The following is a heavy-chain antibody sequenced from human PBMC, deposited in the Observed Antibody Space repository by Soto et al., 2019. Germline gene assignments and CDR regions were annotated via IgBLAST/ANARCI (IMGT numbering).Heavy chain of an antibody. CDR3: ARGIRGGNSYYCDS. CDR1: GSTFGSYT. D-gene: IGHD4-4*01. CDR2: ISYDGSNK. Sequence: QVQLTESGGGVVQPGRSLRLSCGGSGSTFGSYTMHWVRQAPGKGLEWLPVISYDGVTVISYDGSNKYYADSVKGRFTHARDNSRNAMYLQMNSLRTEDTAVYYCARGIRGGNSYYCDSWGQGTLVTVSS. J-gene: IGHJ4*02. V-gene: IGHV3-30-3*01.